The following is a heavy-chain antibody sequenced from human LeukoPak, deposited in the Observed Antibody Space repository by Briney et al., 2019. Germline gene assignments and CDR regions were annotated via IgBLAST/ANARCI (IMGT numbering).Heavy chain of an antibody. CDR3: ARALRADYAIDY. J-gene: IGHJ4*02. Sequence: GASVKVSCKASGGTFSSYAISWVRQAPGQGLEWMGRIIPILGIANYAQKFQGRVTITADKSTSTAYMELSSLRSEDTAVYYCARALRADYAIDYWGQGTLVTVSS. CDR2: IIPILGIA. D-gene: IGHD4-17*01. V-gene: IGHV1-69*04. CDR1: GGTFSSYA.